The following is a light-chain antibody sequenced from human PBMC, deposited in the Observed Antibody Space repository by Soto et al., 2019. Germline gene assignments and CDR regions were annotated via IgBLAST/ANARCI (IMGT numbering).Light chain of an antibody. CDR2: AAS. J-gene: IGKJ4*01. CDR3: QQSYSTPLT. V-gene: IGKV1-39*01. Sequence: DIPMTQSPSSLSVSVGDRVTITCRASQSIGGFLNWYQQKLGKAPKLLIYAASSLQSGVPSRFSGSGSGTDFTLTISSLQPEDFATYSCQQSYSTPLTFGGGNKVEI. CDR1: QSIGGF.